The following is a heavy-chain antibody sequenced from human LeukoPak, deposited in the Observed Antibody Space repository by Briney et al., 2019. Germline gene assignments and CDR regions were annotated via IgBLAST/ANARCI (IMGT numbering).Heavy chain of an antibody. CDR1: GYTFTGYY. Sequence: ASVTVSCKASGYTFTGYYMHWVRQAPGQGLEWMGWINPNSGGTNYAQKFQGRVTMTRDTSISTAYMGLSRLRSDDTAVYYCARQYQLLSSDYWGQGTLVTVSS. D-gene: IGHD2-2*01. V-gene: IGHV1-2*02. CDR3: ARQYQLLSSDY. J-gene: IGHJ4*02. CDR2: INPNSGGT.